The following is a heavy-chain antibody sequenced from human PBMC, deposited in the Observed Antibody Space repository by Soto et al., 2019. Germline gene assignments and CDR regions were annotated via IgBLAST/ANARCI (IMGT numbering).Heavy chain of an antibody. CDR1: GFTFSSYG. V-gene: IGHV3-30*18. CDR2: ISYDGSNK. D-gene: IGHD3-10*01. Sequence: QVQLVESGGGVVQPGRSLRLSCAASGFTFSSYGMHWVRQAPGKGLEWVAVISYDGSNKYYADSVKGRFTISRDNSKNMLYLQMNSLRAEDTAVYYCAKDNSTWGSGPDYWGQGTLVTVSS. J-gene: IGHJ4*02. CDR3: AKDNSTWGSGPDY.